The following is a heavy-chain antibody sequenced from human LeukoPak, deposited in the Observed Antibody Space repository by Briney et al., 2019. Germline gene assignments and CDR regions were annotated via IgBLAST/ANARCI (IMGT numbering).Heavy chain of an antibody. J-gene: IGHJ4*02. V-gene: IGHV4-38-2*01. CDR1: GYSICSGYY. Sequence: SETLSLTCAVSGYSICSGYYWGWIRQPPGKGLEWIGSIYHSGSTYYNPSLKSRVTISVDTSKNQFSLKLSSVTAADTAVYYCARGKRAAAGTDYWGQGTLVTVSS. D-gene: IGHD6-13*01. CDR3: ARGKRAAAGTDY. CDR2: IYHSGST.